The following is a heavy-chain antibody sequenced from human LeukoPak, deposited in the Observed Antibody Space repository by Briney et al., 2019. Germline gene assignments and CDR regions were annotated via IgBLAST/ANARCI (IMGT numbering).Heavy chain of an antibody. J-gene: IGHJ4*02. Sequence: SETLSLTCTVSGGSISSYYWSWIRQPPGKGLEWIGYIYYSGSTNYNPSLKSRVTISVDTSKNQFSLKLSSVTAADPAVYYCARVAAAGKLRGFDYWGQGTLVTVSS. CDR2: IYYSGST. CDR1: GGSISSYY. D-gene: IGHD6-13*01. CDR3: ARVAAAGKLRGFDY. V-gene: IGHV4-59*01.